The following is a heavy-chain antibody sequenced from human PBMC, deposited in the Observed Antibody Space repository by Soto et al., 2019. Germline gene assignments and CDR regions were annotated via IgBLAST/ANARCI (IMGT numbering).Heavy chain of an antibody. V-gene: IGHV3-30*03. CDR3: AIDHLLDWLVPSGPGRGRSLEDL. D-gene: IGHD3-3*01. CDR1: GFTFSSYG. Sequence: QVQLVESGGGVVQPGRSLRLSCAASGFTFSSYGMHWVRQAPGKGLEWVAVISYDGSNKYYEDSVKGRFTISRDNSKNALYLPMNSLGGEDTAVYYCAIDHLLDWLVPSGPGRGRSLEDLWGQGTMVTVSS. J-gene: IGHJ3*01. CDR2: ISYDGSNK.